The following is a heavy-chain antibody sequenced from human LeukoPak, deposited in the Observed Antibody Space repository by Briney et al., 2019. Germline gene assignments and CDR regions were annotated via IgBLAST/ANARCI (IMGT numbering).Heavy chain of an antibody. CDR3: ARDQSGWYLAFAL. D-gene: IGHD6-19*01. V-gene: IGHV3-48*03. CDR1: GFTFSSYE. CDR2: ISDGGSTI. Sequence: GGSLRLSCEASGFTFSSYEMNWVRQAPGKGLEWVSYISDGGSTIFYADSVKGRFTISRDNAKSSLYLQMDSLRAEDTAVYYCARDQSGWYLAFALWGQGTMVSVSS. J-gene: IGHJ3*01.